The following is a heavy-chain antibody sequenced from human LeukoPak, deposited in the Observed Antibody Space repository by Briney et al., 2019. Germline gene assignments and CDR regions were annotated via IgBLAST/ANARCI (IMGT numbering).Heavy chain of an antibody. D-gene: IGHD4-17*01. V-gene: IGHV3-66*01. Sequence: GGSLRLSCAASGFIVNDNYMAWVSQAPGKGLEWVSVVNSGGSTSYADSVKDRFTISRDNSKNTLFLQMNSLRAEDTALYYCTRTYGDYDYYYGMDVWGQGTTVTVSS. J-gene: IGHJ6*02. CDR2: VNSGGST. CDR1: GFIVNDNY. CDR3: TRTYGDYDYYYGMDV.